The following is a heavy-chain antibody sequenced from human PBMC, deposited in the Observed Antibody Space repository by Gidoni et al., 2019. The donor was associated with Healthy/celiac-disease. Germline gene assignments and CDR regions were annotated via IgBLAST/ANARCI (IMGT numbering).Heavy chain of an antibody. CDR1: GFTFSSYA. CDR2: ISGSGGRT. CDR3: AKGGDQLLYFGNWFDP. J-gene: IGHJ5*02. D-gene: IGHD2-2*02. V-gene: IGHV3-23*01. Sequence: EVQLLESGGGLVQPRGALRLSCAACGFTFSSYAMRWVRQAPGKGLEWVSSISGSGGRTYYADSVKGRFTISRDNSKNTLYLQMNSLRAEDTAVYYCAKGGDQLLYFGNWFDPWGQGTLVTVSS.